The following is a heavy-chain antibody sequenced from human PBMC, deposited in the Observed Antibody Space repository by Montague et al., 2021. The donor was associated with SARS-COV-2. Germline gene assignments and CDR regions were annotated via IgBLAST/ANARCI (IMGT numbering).Heavy chain of an antibody. CDR1: GFTFSSYA. CDR2: ISYDGSNK. V-gene: IGHV3-30*04. CDR3: ARDNYDYVWGSYRYIY. D-gene: IGHD3-16*02. J-gene: IGHJ4*02. Sequence: SLRLSCAASGFTFSSYAMHWVRQAPGKGLEWVAVISYDGSNKYYADSVKGRFTISRDNSKNTLYLQMNSLGAEDTAVYYCARDNYDYVWGSYRYIYWGQGTLVTVPS.